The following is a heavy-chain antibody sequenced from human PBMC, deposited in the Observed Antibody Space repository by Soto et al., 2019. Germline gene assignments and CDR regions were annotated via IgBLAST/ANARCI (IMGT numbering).Heavy chain of an antibody. J-gene: IGHJ6*03. D-gene: IGHD3-3*01. Sequence: VQLLESGGGLVQPGGSLRLSCAASGFTFSSYAMSWVRQAPGKGLEWVSAISGSGGSTYYADSVKGRFTISRDNSKNTLYLQMNSRRAEDTAVYYCAKDVTYYDFWSGYPQDYYYMDVWGKGTTVTVSS. CDR2: ISGSGGST. V-gene: IGHV3-23*01. CDR1: GFTFSSYA. CDR3: AKDVTYYDFWSGYPQDYYYMDV.